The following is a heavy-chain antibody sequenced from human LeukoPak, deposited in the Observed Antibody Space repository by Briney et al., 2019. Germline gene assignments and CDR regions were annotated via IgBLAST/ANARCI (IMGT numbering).Heavy chain of an antibody. CDR2: INPNSGGT. CDR1: GYTFTGYY. J-gene: IGHJ5*02. Sequence: GASVKVSCKASGYTFTGYYMHWVRQAPGQGLEWMGWINPNSGGTNYAQKFQGRVTMTRDTSISTAYMELRSLRSDDTAVYYCARVLYRYGSGTYGWFDPWGQGTLVTVSS. CDR3: ARVLYRYGSGTYGWFDP. D-gene: IGHD3-10*01. V-gene: IGHV1-2*02.